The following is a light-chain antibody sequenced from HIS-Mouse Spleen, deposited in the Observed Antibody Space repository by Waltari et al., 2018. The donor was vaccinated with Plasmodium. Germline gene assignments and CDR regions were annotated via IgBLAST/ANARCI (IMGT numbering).Light chain of an antibody. CDR3: QSADSSGTYV. CDR2: KDS. Sequence: SYELTQPPSVSVSPGQTARITCSGDAFPKQYAYWYQQKPGQAPVLVIYKDSERPSGSPERFSGYSSGTTVTLTISGVQAEDEADYYCQSADSSGTYVFGTGTKVTVL. CDR1: AFPKQY. J-gene: IGLJ1*01. V-gene: IGLV3-25*03.